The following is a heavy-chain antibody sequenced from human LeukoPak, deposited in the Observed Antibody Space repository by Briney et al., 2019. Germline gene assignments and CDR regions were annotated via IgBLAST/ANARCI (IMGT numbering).Heavy chain of an antibody. Sequence: GGSLRLSCAASGFTFSTYAMSWVRQAPGKGLEWVSHFGGSGGTIYYANSVKGRFTISRDNSKNTLYLQMNSLRAEDTAVYYCAKSDCGGDCHLLDYWGQGTLVTVSS. D-gene: IGHD2-21*02. CDR1: GFTFSTYA. CDR3: AKSDCGGDCHLLDY. CDR2: FGGSGGTI. V-gene: IGHV3-23*01. J-gene: IGHJ4*02.